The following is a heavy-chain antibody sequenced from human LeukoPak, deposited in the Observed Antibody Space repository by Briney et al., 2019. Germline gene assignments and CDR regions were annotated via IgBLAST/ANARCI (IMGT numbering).Heavy chain of an antibody. CDR1: GGSFSGHY. V-gene: IGHV4-34*01. D-gene: IGHD2-15*01. CDR3: AGAPRRIVGFDY. Sequence: SETLSLTCAVYGGSFSGHYWSWIRQPPGKGLECIGEINHSGSTNYNPSLKSRVTISVDTSKNQFSLKLSSVTAADTAVYYCAGAPRRIVGFDYWGQGTLVTVSS. CDR2: INHSGST. J-gene: IGHJ4*02.